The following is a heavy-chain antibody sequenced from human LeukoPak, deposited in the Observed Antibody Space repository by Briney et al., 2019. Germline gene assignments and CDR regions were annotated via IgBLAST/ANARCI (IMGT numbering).Heavy chain of an antibody. J-gene: IGHJ4*02. CDR1: GFTVSSNS. V-gene: IGHV3-66*01. D-gene: IGHD3-22*01. CDR2: IYSGGST. CDR3: ARDLLKDYYDSSGYSAY. Sequence: GSLRLSCAASGFTVSSNSMSWVRQAPGKGLEWVSVIYSGGSTYYADSVKGRFTISRDNSKNTLYLQMNSLRAEDTAVYYCARDLLKDYYDSSGYSAYWGQGTLVTVSS.